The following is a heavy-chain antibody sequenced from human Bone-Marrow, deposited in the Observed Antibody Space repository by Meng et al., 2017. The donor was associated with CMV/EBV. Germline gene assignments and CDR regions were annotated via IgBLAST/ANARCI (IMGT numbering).Heavy chain of an antibody. J-gene: IGHJ4*01. CDR1: GYTFTSYG. CDR2: ISAYNGNT. D-gene: IGHD3-10*01. V-gene: IGHV1-18*01. Sequence: ASVKVSCKASGYTFTSYGISWVRQAPGQGLEWMGWISAYNGNTNYAQKLQGRVTMTTDTSTSTAYMELRSLRSDDTAVYYCAIGFPMVRGVIPPLEFDYWGQGKLVTVSS. CDR3: AIGFPMVRGVIPPLEFDY.